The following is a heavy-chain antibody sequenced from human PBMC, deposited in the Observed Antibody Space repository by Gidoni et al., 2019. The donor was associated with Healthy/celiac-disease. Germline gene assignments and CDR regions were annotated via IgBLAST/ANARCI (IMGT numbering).Heavy chain of an antibody. CDR1: GGSLSGYS. CDR3: ARSGRGDSSGYYYGTYYYYMDV. Sequence: QVQLQQWGAGLLKPSETLSLTCAVYGGSLSGYSWSWIRQPPGKGLEWIGEINHSGTTNYNPSLKSRVTISVDTSKNQFSLKLSSVTAADTAVYYCARSGRGDSSGYYYGTYYYYMDVWGKGTTVTVSS. V-gene: IGHV4-34*01. CDR2: INHSGTT. J-gene: IGHJ6*03. D-gene: IGHD3-22*01.